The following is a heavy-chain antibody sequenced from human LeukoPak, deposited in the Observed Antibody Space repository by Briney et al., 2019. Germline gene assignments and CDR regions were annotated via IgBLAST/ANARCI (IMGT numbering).Heavy chain of an antibody. V-gene: IGHV3-23*01. CDR1: GFSFSDYA. D-gene: IGHD3-10*01. CDR3: AKDPHILWYEYYFDY. J-gene: IGHJ4*02. Sequence: GGSLRLSCAASGFSFSDYAMTYGMSWVRQAPGKGLEWVSALSGNGDNTFYAESVKGRFTISRDNSKNTLYLQMNSLRAEDTAVYYCAKDPHILWYEYYFDYWGQGTLVTVSS. CDR2: LSGNGDNT.